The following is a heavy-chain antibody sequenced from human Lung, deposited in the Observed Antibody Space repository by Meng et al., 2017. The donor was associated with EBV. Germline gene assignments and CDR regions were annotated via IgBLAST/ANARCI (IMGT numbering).Heavy chain of an antibody. J-gene: IGHJ2*01. CDR3: ARGATSVFDL. CDR2: TYYRSKWYN. CDR1: GDSVSSSSAA. Sequence: LKQSGPGLGHPSQTLSLTCVSSGDSVSSSSAAWTWIRQSPSRGLEWLGRTYYRSKWYNDYAVFVKSRITINPDTSKNQFSLQLNSVTPEDTAVYYCARGATSVFDLWGRGTLVTVSS. V-gene: IGHV6-1*01.